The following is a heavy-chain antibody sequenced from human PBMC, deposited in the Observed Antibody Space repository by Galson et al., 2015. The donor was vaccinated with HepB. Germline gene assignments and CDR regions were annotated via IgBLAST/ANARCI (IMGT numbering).Heavy chain of an antibody. V-gene: IGHV3-23*01. CDR2: ISGSGGST. Sequence: SLRLSCAASGFTFSSYAMSWVRQAPGKGLEWVSAISGSGGSTYYADSVKGRFTISRDNSKNTLYLQINTLRAEDTAVYYCAIMRDSTDYYPNFYFAYGAQGTLVTSSS. CDR3: AIMRDSTDYYPNFYFAY. D-gene: IGHD3-22*01. J-gene: IGHJ4*02. CDR1: GFTFSSYA.